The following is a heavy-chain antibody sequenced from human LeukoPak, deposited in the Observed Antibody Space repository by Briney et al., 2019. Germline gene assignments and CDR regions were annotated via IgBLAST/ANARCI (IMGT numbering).Heavy chain of an antibody. J-gene: IGHJ3*02. Sequence: SVKVSCKASGGTFSSYAISWVRQAPGQGLEWMGGIIPILGTANYAQKFQGRVTITTDESTSTAYMELSSLRSEDTAVYYCAGSYDSSGYYQPDTDAFDIWGQGTMVTVSS. CDR1: GGTFSSYA. V-gene: IGHV1-69*05. CDR3: AGSYDSSGYYQPDTDAFDI. D-gene: IGHD3-22*01. CDR2: IIPILGTA.